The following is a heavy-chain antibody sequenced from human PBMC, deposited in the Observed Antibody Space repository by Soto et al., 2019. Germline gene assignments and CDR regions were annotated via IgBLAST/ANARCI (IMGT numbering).Heavy chain of an antibody. V-gene: IGHV3-21*01. D-gene: IGHD6-19*01. CDR3: ARDLRIAVAGPYFDY. J-gene: IGHJ4*02. CDR1: GFTFSSYS. CDR2: ISSSSSYI. Sequence: GGSLRLSCAASGFTFSSYSMNWVRQAPGKGLEWVSSISSSSSYIYYADSVKGRFTISRDNAKNSLYLQMNSLRAEDTAVYYCARDLRIAVAGPYFDYWGQGTLVTVSS.